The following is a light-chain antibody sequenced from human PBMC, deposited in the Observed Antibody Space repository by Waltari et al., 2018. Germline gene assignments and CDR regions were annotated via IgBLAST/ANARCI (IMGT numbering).Light chain of an antibody. V-gene: IGKV3-11*01. J-gene: IGKJ2*01. CDR3: QHRSNWPPS. CDR1: QSIGSY. CDR2: DAS. Sequence: EIVLTQSPATLSLSPGERATLSCRASQSIGSYLAWSQQKPGLAPSLLIYDASNRAAGIPARFSGSGSGTDFTLTISSLEPEDFAVYYCQHRSNWPPSFGQGTKVEIE.